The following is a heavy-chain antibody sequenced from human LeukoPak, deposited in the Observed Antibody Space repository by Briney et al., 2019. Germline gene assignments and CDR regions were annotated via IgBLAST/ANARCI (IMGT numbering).Heavy chain of an antibody. V-gene: IGHV4-39*01. CDR3: VRSATVPDNYFDP. CDR1: GGSISSTSYY. D-gene: IGHD2-21*02. J-gene: IGHJ5*02. Sequence: SETLSLTCTVSGGSISSTSYYWGWIRQPPGKGLEWIGSIYYSGSTNYNPSLKSRVTISVDTSKNQFSLKLNSMTAADTAVYYCVRSATVPDNYFDPWGQGVLVTVSS. CDR2: IYYSGST.